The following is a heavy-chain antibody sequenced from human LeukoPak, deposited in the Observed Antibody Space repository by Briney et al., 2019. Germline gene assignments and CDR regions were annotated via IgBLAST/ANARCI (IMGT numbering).Heavy chain of an antibody. D-gene: IGHD6-19*01. Sequence: PGGSLRLSCAASGFTFSSYSMNWVRQAPGKGLEWVSSISSSSSYIYYADSVKGRFTISRDNAKNSLYLQMNSLRAEDTAVYYGARDPGIAVADWFDPWGQGTLVTVSS. CDR3: ARDPGIAVADWFDP. V-gene: IGHV3-21*01. CDR2: ISSSSSYI. CDR1: GFTFSSYS. J-gene: IGHJ5*02.